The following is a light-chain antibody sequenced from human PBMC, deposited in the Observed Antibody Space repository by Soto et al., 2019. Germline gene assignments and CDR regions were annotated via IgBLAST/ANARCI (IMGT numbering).Light chain of an antibody. J-gene: IGKJ4*01. CDR3: QQRTNWPLT. V-gene: IGKV3-11*01. CDR1: RSVTTF. CDR2: DAS. Sequence: EIVLTQSPATLSLSPGERATLSCRASRSVTTFLAWYQQKPGQAPRLLIYDASKRATGVPTRFSGSGSGTVFTLTISSLEPEDFAVYHCQQRTNWPLTFAGGTKVE.